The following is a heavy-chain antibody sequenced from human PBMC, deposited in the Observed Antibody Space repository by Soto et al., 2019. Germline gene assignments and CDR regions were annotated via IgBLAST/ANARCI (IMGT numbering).Heavy chain of an antibody. CDR1: GGSISSYY. D-gene: IGHD6-19*01. V-gene: IGHV4-59*01. CDR3: ARGEAVAGYRDYYYYGMDV. J-gene: IGHJ6*02. Sequence: PSETLSLTCTVSGGSISSYYWSWIRQPPGKGLEWIGYIYYSGSTNYNPSLKSRVTISVDTSKNQFSLKLSSVTAADTAVYYCARGEAVAGYRDYYYYGMDVWGQGTTVTVSS. CDR2: IYYSGST.